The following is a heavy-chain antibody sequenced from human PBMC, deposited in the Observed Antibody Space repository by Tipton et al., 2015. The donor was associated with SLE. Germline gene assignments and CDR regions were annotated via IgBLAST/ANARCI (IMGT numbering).Heavy chain of an antibody. J-gene: IGHJ3*02. CDR2: INHSGST. D-gene: IGHD6-13*01. CDR3: AGGPGPIAPGRAFDI. CDR1: GGSFSGYY. Sequence: TLSLTCAVYGGSFSGYYWSWIRQPPGKGLEWIGEINHSGSTNYNPSLKSRVTISVDTSKNQFSLKLSSVTAADTAVYYCAGGPGPIAPGRAFDIWGQGTMVTVSS. V-gene: IGHV4-34*01.